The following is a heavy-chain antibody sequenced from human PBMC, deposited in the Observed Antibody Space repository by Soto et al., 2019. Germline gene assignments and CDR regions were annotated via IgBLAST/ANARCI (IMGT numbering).Heavy chain of an antibody. CDR2: IYHSGST. D-gene: IGHD7-27*01. CDR3: SRVRHGEGGMDV. CDR1: GGSISSGGYS. V-gene: IGHV4-30-2*01. Sequence: QLQLQESGSGLVKPSQTLSLTCAVSGGSISSGGYSWSWIRQPPGKGLEWIGYIYHSGSTYYNPCHKSRVTISVDRSKNEVALKLSSVTAADTAVYYCSRVRHGEGGMDVWGQGTTVIVSS. J-gene: IGHJ6*02.